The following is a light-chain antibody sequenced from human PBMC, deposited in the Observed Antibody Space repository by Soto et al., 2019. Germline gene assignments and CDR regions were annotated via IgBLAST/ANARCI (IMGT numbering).Light chain of an antibody. CDR2: AAS. J-gene: IGKJ1*01. V-gene: IGKV1-8*01. CDR1: QGISSY. CDR3: QQYSSDPRT. Sequence: AIRMTQSPSSLSASTGDRVTITCRASQGISSYLAWYQQKPGKAPRLLIYAASTLQSGVPSRFSGSGSGTDFTLTISCLQSEDFATYYCQQYSSDPRTFGPGTKVDIK.